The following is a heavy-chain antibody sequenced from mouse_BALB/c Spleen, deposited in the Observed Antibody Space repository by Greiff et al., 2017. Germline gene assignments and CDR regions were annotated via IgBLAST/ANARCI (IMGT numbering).Heavy chain of an antibody. CDR2: INPSTGYT. D-gene: IGHD2-2*01. CDR1: GYTFTSYW. J-gene: IGHJ1*01. V-gene: IGHV1-7*01. Sequence: QVQLQQSGAELAKPGASVKMSCKASGYTFTSYWMHWVKQRPGQGLEWIGYINPSTGYTEYNQKFKDKATLTADKSSSTAYMQLSSLTSEDSAVYYCARNYGYDWYFDVWGAGTTVTVSS. CDR3: ARNYGYDWYFDV.